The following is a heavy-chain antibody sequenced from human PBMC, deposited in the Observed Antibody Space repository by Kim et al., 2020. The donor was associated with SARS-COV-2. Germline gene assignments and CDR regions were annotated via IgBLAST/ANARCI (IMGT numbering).Heavy chain of an antibody. J-gene: IGHJ4*02. Sequence: SETLSLTCTVSGGSISSSSYYWGWIRQPPGKGLEWFGSIYYSGSTYYNPSLKSRVTISVDTSKNQFSLKLSSVTAAATAVYYCARHLRGGRAVAGGYYFDYWGQGTLVTVSS. V-gene: IGHV4-39*01. CDR2: IYYSGST. D-gene: IGHD6-19*01. CDR3: ARHLRGGRAVAGGYYFDY. CDR1: GGSISSSSYY.